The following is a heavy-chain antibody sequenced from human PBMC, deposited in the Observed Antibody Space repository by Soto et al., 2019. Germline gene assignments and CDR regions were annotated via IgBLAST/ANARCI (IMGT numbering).Heavy chain of an antibody. J-gene: IGHJ4*02. V-gene: IGHV1-3*01. Sequence: VASVKVSCKASRYTFTCYSMHWVHQARAQRLEWMGWINAGNGNTKYSQKFQGRVTITRDTCASTAYMELSSLRSEDMALYYCASGICSCSYYFDYWGQGTLVTVSS. D-gene: IGHD2-15*01. CDR2: INAGNGNT. CDR1: RYTFTCYS. CDR3: ASGICSCSYYFDY.